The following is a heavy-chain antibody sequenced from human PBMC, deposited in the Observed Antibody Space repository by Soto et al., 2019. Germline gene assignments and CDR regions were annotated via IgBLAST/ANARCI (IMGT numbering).Heavy chain of an antibody. Sequence: SVKVSCKASGGTFSSYAISWVRQAPGQGLEWMGGIIPIFGTANYAQKFQGRVTITADESTSTAYMELRSLRSEDTAVYYCASRLTFGSPGDAFDIWGQGTMVTGSS. J-gene: IGHJ3*02. CDR2: IIPIFGTA. V-gene: IGHV1-69*13. D-gene: IGHD3-16*01. CDR3: ASRLTFGSPGDAFDI. CDR1: GGTFSSYA.